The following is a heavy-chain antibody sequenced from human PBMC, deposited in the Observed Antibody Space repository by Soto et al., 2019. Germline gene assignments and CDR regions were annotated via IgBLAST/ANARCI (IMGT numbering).Heavy chain of an antibody. D-gene: IGHD5-12*01. V-gene: IGHV1-2*04. CDR1: GDSFNDYY. CDR3: ARESGGATATLDYYNFYMDV. J-gene: IGHJ6*03. Sequence: QVQLVQSGAEVRKPGASVTVSCRSSGDSFNDYYIHWVRQAPGQGFEWMGWINPNGGVTKYAQKFQGWGSMTRDTSIRTVYMQLSRLRSDDTAVYYCARESGGATATLDYYNFYMDVWGTGTTVTVSS. CDR2: INPNGGVT.